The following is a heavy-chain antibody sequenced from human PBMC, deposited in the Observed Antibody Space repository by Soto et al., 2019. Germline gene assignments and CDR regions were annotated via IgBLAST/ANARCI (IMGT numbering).Heavy chain of an antibody. CDR1: GGTFSSYA. Sequence: QVQLVQSGAEVKKPGSSVKVSCKASGGTFSSYAISWVRQAPGQGLEWMGGIIPIFGTANYAQKFQGRVTMTADESTSTASMELGSLTSEDTAVYYWARGGSRGYGSSSAYYDGMDVWGQGTTVTVSS. J-gene: IGHJ6*02. CDR3: ARGGSRGYGSSSAYYDGMDV. V-gene: IGHV1-69*12. CDR2: IIPIFGTA. D-gene: IGHD6-6*01.